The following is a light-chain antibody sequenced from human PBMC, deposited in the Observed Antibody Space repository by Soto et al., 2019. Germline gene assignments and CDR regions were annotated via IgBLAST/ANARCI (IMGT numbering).Light chain of an antibody. CDR2: DNN. V-gene: IGLV1-51*01. CDR1: NSNIENNY. CDR3: GTWNDNHYV. Sequence: QSVLTQPPSVSAAPGQKVTISCSASNSNIENNYVCWYQHRPGTAPKLLIYDNNKRPSGIPDPFTGSKSATSATLDITGRQTGDEADYYCGTWNDNHYVFGTGIKVTVL. J-gene: IGLJ1*01.